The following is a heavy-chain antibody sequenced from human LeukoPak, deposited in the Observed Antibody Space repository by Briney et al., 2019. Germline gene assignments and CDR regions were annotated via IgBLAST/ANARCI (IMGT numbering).Heavy chain of an antibody. J-gene: IGHJ4*02. V-gene: IGHV1-69*06. Sequence: EASVKVSCKASGGTFSSYAISWVRQAPGQGLEWMGGIIPIFGTANYAQKFQGRVTITADKSTSTAYMELSSLRSEDTAVYYCASSAGAADTAMVLDRLIFDYWGQGTLVTVSS. D-gene: IGHD5-18*01. CDR2: IIPIFGTA. CDR1: GGTFSSYA. CDR3: ASSAGAADTAMVLDRLIFDY.